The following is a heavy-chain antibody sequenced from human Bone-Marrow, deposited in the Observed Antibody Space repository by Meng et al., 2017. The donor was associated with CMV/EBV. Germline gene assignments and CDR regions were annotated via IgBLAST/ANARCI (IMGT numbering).Heavy chain of an antibody. CDR3: AANLYDTSSLRAFDS. V-gene: IGHV1-2*02. D-gene: IGHD3-22*01. CDR1: GYSFTDYY. J-gene: IGHJ4*02. Sequence: ASVKVSCKASGYSFTDYYIHWVQQDPGQGLEWMGWINPNNGDTNYAQKFQGRVTMTRDTSTTTAYMDLSRLRSDDTAIYYCAANLYDTSSLRAFDSWGQGTLVTVSS. CDR2: INPNNGDT.